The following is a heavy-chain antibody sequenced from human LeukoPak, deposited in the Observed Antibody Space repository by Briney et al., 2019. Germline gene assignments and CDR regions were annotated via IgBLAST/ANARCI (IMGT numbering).Heavy chain of an antibody. V-gene: IGHV4-59*01. J-gene: IGHJ4*02. CDR3: ARVGSYCFEY. D-gene: IGHD3-10*01. CDR1: GGSTSTYY. Sequence: SETLSLTCTVSGGSTSTYYWSWIRQPPGKGLEWIGYIDYSGATNYNPSLKSRVTMSVDTSKHQFSLKLSSVTAADTAVYYCARVGSYCFEYWGQGTLVTVSS. CDR2: IDYSGAT.